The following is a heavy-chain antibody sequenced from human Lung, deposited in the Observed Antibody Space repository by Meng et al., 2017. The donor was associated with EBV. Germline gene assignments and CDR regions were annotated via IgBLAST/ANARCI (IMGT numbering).Heavy chain of an antibody. V-gene: IGHV1-2*06. CDR2: INPNSGAT. J-gene: IGHJ2*01. CDR3: ARDSRHCTSASCYSWYFDL. CDR1: GYTFTGYY. Sequence: QVQLVQSGAGGRKPGASVKLSCMASGYTFTGYYMHWVRQAPGQGLEWTGPINPNSGATEYAQNFQSRVTMTRDTSISTAYMELSRLRSDDTAVYYCARDSRHCTSASCYSWYFDLWGRGTLVTVSS. D-gene: IGHD2-2*02.